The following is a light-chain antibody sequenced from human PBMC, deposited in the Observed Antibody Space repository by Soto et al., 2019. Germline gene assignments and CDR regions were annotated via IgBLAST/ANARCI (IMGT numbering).Light chain of an antibody. CDR3: QQYNSYWT. J-gene: IGKJ1*01. CDR1: QSISSW. CDR2: DAS. V-gene: IGKV1-5*01. Sequence: DIQMTQYPSTLSGSAGDRFTITCRASQSISSWLAWYQQKPGEAPKLLIYDASSLESGVPSRFSGSGSGTEFTLTISSLQPDDFATYYCQQYNSYWTFGQGTKVDIK.